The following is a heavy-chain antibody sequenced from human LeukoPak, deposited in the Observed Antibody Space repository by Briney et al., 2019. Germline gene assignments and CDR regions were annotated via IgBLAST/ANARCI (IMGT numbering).Heavy chain of an antibody. D-gene: IGHD4-17*01. CDR1: GFSVSTYF. V-gene: IGHV3-23*01. CDR2: ISGSGGST. CDR3: AKTGGDYVSFDY. Sequence: GGSLRLSCAASGFSVSTYFMTWVRQAPGKGLEWVSAISGSGGSTYYADSVKGRFTISRDNSKNTLYLQMNSLRAEDTAVYYCAKTGGDYVSFDYWGQGTLVTVSS. J-gene: IGHJ4*02.